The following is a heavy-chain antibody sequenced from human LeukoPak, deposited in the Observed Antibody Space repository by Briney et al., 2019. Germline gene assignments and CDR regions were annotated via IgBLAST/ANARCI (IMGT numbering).Heavy chain of an antibody. CDR1: GFTVSSNE. D-gene: IGHD3-22*01. Sequence: GGSLRLSCAASGFTVSSNEMSWVRQAPGKGLEWVSSISGGSTYYADSRKGRFTISRDNSKNTLHLQMNSLRAEDTAVYYCARASYYYDSSGYYPHYWGQGTLVTVSS. CDR3: ARASYYYDSSGYYPHY. J-gene: IGHJ4*02. V-gene: IGHV3-38-3*01. CDR2: ISGGST.